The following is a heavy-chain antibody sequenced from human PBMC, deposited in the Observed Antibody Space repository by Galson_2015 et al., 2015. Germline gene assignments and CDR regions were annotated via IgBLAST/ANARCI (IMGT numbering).Heavy chain of an antibody. Sequence: SVKVSCKASGGTFSSYAISLVRQAPGQGLEWMGGIIPIFGTANYAQKFQGRVPITADESTSTAYMELSSLRSEDTAVYYCARGMLGSSGWYIWGQGTMVTVSS. CDR2: IIPIFGTA. CDR1: GGTFSSYA. J-gene: IGHJ3*02. V-gene: IGHV1-69*13. CDR3: ARGMLGSSGWYI. D-gene: IGHD6-19*01.